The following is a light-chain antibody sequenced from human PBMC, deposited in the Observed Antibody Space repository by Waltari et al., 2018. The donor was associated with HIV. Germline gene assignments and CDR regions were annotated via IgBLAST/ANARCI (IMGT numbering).Light chain of an antibody. CDR3: QAWDNSALWV. Sequence: SYEVTQSPSVSVSPGQTATITCSGDELGDKYVCWYQQKPGQSPVLVIYQHTKRPPGIPERFSGSNSGNTATLTISGTQAMDEADYYCQAWDNSALWVFGSGTKVTVL. J-gene: IGLJ1*01. CDR1: ELGDKY. V-gene: IGLV3-1*01. CDR2: QHT.